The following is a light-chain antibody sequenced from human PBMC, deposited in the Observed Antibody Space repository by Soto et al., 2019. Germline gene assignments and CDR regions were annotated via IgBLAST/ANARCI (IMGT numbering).Light chain of an antibody. Sequence: IRRTHSPASFSASTLYRVTITFLASQGISSYLAWYQQKPGKVPKLLIYAASTLQRGVPSRFSGSGSATEFILTISDLQPDDSATYYCQQYQSDTWTFGQGTKVDIK. J-gene: IGKJ1*01. V-gene: IGKV1-8*01. CDR1: QGISSY. CDR3: QQYQSDTWT. CDR2: AAS.